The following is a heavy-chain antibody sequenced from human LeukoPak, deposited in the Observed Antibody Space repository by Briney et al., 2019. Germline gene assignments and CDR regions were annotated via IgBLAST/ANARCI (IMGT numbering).Heavy chain of an antibody. D-gene: IGHD1-7*01. CDR1: GLTFSRYN. V-gene: IGHV3-21*01. CDR2: IGTSSNNI. Sequence: GGSLTLSCAASGLTFSRYNMNWVRQAPGKGLEWVSSIGTSSNNIYYTDSVKSRFTISRDNAKNSLYLQVDSLRVEDTAVYFCASGTVGNYALDYWGQGTLVTVSS. CDR3: ASGTVGNYALDY. J-gene: IGHJ4*02.